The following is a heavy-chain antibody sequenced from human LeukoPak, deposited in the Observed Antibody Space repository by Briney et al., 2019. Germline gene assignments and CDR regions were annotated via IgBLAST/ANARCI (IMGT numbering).Heavy chain of an antibody. J-gene: IGHJ5*02. Sequence: LRLSCAASGFTFSDYYMSWIRQPPGKGLEWIGEINHSGSTNYNPSLKSRVTISVDMSKNQFSLNLNSVTAADTAVYYCATNSHGDQRGWFDPWGQGTLVTVSS. V-gene: IGHV4-34*08. CDR1: GFTFSDYY. CDR3: ATNSHGDQRGWFDP. CDR2: INHSGST. D-gene: IGHD4-17*01.